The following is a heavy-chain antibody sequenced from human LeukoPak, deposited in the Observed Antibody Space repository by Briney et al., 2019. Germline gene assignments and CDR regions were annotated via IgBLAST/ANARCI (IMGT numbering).Heavy chain of an antibody. D-gene: IGHD1-26*01. CDR2: IDWDDDK. J-gene: IGHJ4*02. CDR3: ARLNSGTYLDY. CDR1: GFSLSTSGMR. V-gene: IGHV2-70*04. Sequence: SGPTLVNPTQTLTLTCTFSGFSLSTSGMRVSWIRQPPGKALEWLARIDWDDDKFYSTSLKTRLTISKDTSKNQVVLTMTNMDPVDTAAYYCARLNSGTYLDYWGQGTLVTVSS.